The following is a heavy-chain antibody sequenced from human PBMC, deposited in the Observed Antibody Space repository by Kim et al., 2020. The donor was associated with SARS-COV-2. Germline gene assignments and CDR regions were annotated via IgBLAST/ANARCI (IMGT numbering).Heavy chain of an antibody. CDR1: GGSVSSCSYY. D-gene: IGHD2-15*01. CDR2: IYYSGST. V-gene: IGHV4-61*01. J-gene: IGHJ6*02. Sequence: SETLSLTCTVSGGSVSSCSYYWSWIRQPPGKGLEWIGYIYYSGSTNYNPSLKSRVTISVDTSKNQFSLKLSSVTAADTAVYYCARDIGYCSGGSCYHYYGMDVWGQGTTVTVSS. CDR3: ARDIGYCSGGSCYHYYGMDV.